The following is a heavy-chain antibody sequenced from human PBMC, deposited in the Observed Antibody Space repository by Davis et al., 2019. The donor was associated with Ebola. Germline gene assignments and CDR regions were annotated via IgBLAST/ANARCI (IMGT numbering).Heavy chain of an antibody. CDR3: ARHGGIVVVPAAIRYYYGMDV. CDR1: GYSFTSYW. CDR2: IYPGDSDT. J-gene: IGHJ6*02. V-gene: IGHV5-51*01. D-gene: IGHD2-2*02. Sequence: GESLKISCKGSGYSFTSYWIGWVRQMPGKGLEWMGIIYPGDSDTRYSPSFQVQVTISADKSISTAYLQWGSRKASDTAMYYCARHGGIVVVPAAIRYYYGMDVWGQGTTVTVSS.